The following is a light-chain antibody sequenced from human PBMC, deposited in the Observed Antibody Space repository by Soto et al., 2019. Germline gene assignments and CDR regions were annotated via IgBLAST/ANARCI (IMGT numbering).Light chain of an antibody. J-gene: IGLJ1*01. V-gene: IGLV2-11*01. CDR3: CSYEGSWV. CDR1: SSDVGGYNY. CDR2: GVS. Sequence: QSALTQPRSVSGSPGQSVTISCTGTSSDVGGYNYVSWYQQHPGKAPKLLIYGVSKRPSGVPDRFSGSKSGNTASLTISGLQAEDEADYYCCSYEGSWVFGTGTKLTVL.